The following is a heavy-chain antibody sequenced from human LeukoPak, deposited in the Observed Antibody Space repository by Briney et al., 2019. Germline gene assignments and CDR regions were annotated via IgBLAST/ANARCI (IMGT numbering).Heavy chain of an antibody. Sequence: PGGSLRLSCAASRFTFSSYSMNWVRQAPGKGLEWVSYISSSSTTIYYADSVKGRFTISRDNAKNSLYLQMNSLRAEDTAVYYCARGSGVDYWGQGTLVTVSS. D-gene: IGHD7-27*01. CDR3: ARGSGVDY. CDR2: ISSSSTTI. J-gene: IGHJ4*02. V-gene: IGHV3-48*04. CDR1: RFTFSSYS.